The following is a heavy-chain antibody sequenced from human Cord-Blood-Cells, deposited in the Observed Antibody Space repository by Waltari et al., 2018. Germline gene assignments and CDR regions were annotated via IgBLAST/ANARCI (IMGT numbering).Heavy chain of an antibody. D-gene: IGHD1-26*01. CDR1: GGSFSGYY. CDR2: INHSGST. J-gene: IGHJ2*01. CDR3: ARERNGRGYFDL. Sequence: QVQLQQWGAGLLKPSETLSLTCAVYGGSFSGYYWSWIRQPPGKGLEWIGEINHSGSTNYNPSLKSRVTISVDTSKNQFSLKLSSVTTADTAVYYCARERNGRGYFDLWGRGTLVTVSS. V-gene: IGHV4-34*01.